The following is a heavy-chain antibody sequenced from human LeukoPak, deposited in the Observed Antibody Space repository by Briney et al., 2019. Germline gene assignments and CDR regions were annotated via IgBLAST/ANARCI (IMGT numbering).Heavy chain of an antibody. V-gene: IGHV4-30-2*01. CDR2: IYHSGST. Sequence: PSQTLSLTCAVSGGSISSGGYSWSWIRQPPGKGLEWIGYIYHSGSTYYNPSLKSRVTISVDRSKNQFSLKLSSVTAADTAVYYCARGEGSIDYWGQGTLVTVSS. CDR3: ARGEGSIDY. CDR1: GGSISSGGYS. D-gene: IGHD5/OR15-5a*01. J-gene: IGHJ4*02.